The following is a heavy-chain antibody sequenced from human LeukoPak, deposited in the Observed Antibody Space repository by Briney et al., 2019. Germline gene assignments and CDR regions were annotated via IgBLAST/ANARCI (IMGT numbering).Heavy chain of an antibody. Sequence: GGSLRLSCAASGFIFDDYAMHWVRQAPGKGLEWVSGISWNSGSIGYADSVKGRFTISRDSSKNILLLQMNSLRAEDTAVYYCARVGIQLGFGASKVTNDAFDTWGQGTMVTISS. CDR2: ISWNSGSI. D-gene: IGHD5-18*01. CDR1: GFIFDDYA. J-gene: IGHJ3*02. CDR3: ARVGIQLGFGASKVTNDAFDT. V-gene: IGHV3-9*01.